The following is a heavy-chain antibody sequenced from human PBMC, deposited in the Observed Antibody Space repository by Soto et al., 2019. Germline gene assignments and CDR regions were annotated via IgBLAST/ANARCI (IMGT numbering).Heavy chain of an antibody. V-gene: IGHV3-33*01. CDR2: IWYDGSNK. CDR1: GFTFSSYG. Sequence: QVQLVESGGGVVQPGRSLRLSCAASGFTFSSYGMHWVRQAPGKGLEWVAVIWYDGSNKYYADSVKGRFTISRDNSKNXXYLQMNSLRAEDTAVYYCARDGNYGDYFYYYGMDVWGQGTTVTVSS. CDR3: ARDGNYGDYFYYYGMDV. D-gene: IGHD4-17*01. J-gene: IGHJ6*02.